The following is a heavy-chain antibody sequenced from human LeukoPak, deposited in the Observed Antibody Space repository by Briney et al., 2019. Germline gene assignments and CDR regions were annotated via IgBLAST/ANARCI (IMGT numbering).Heavy chain of an antibody. CDR2: INHSEST. V-gene: IGHV4-34*01. CDR1: GGSLSGFS. CDR3: ARVLWDTTGYYYVHYFDY. J-gene: IGHJ4*02. D-gene: IGHD3-22*01. Sequence: SETLSLTCSVYGGSLSGFSWSWIRQPPGKGLEWIGEINHSESTSTTYNPSLKSRVTISVDTSKSDFSLHLTSVTAADTAVYYCARVLWDTTGYYYVHYFDYWGQGTLVTVSS.